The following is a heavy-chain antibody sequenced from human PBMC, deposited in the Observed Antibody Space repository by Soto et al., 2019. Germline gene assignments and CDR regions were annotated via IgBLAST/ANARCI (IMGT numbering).Heavy chain of an antibody. D-gene: IGHD3-22*01. Sequence: SVKVSCKASGGTFSSYAISWVRQAPGQGLEWMGGIIPIFGTANYAQKFQGRVTITADESTSTAYMELSSLRSEDTAVYYCARHYDSSGYLDYWGQGALVTVSS. J-gene: IGHJ4*02. CDR2: IIPIFGTA. CDR3: ARHYDSSGYLDY. V-gene: IGHV1-69*13. CDR1: GGTFSSYA.